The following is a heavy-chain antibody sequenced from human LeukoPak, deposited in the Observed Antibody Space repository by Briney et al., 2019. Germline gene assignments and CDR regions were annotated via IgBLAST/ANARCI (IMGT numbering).Heavy chain of an antibody. Sequence: ASVKVSCKASGYTFTGYYMHWVRQAPGQGLEWMGRINPNSGGTNYAQEFQGRVTMTRDTSISTAYMELSRLRSDDTAVYYCARKARYSGYENWFDPWGQGTLVTVSS. CDR3: ARKARYSGYENWFDP. CDR1: GYTFTGYY. V-gene: IGHV1-2*06. D-gene: IGHD5-12*01. J-gene: IGHJ5*02. CDR2: INPNSGGT.